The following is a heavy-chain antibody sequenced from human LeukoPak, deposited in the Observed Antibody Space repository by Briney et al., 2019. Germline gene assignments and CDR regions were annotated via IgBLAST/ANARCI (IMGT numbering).Heavy chain of an antibody. CDR3: ARDPGPDSSGHSGY. V-gene: IGHV3-74*01. J-gene: IGHJ4*02. CDR2: INSDGSST. CDR1: GFTFSRYW. Sequence: GGSLRLSCAASGFTFSRYWMHWLRQAPGKGLVWVSHINSDGSSTNYADSVKGRFTISRDNAKNTLYLQMNSLRGEDTADYYCARDPGPDSSGHSGYWGQGTLVTVPS. D-gene: IGHD3-22*01.